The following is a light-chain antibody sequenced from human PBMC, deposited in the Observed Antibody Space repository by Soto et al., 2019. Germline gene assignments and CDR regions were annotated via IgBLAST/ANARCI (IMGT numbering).Light chain of an antibody. J-gene: IGKJ1*01. Sequence: VLTQSPVTLSLCPVERASLWCMDSQSFRGLLAWYQQKPGQAPRLLIYGASSRATGIPDRFSGSGSGTDFTLTISRLEPEDFAVYYCQQHGSSPSWTFGQGTKVDIK. CDR1: QSFRGL. CDR2: GAS. CDR3: QQHGSSPSWT. V-gene: IGKV3-20*01.